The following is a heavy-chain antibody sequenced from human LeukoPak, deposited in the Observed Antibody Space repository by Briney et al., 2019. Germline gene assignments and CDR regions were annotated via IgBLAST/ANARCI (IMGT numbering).Heavy chain of an antibody. CDR1: GFIFSSYS. J-gene: IGHJ4*02. CDR3: ARDETGVGSGGIDF. CDR2: ISSGGSTI. D-gene: IGHD2-8*02. Sequence: GGSLRLSCATSGFIFSSYSMNWVRQAPGKGLVWVAYISSGGSTIYYADSVRGRFTISRDSARNALCLQMDGLRDEDTAVYYCARDETGVGSGGIDFWGQGTLVTVSS. V-gene: IGHV3-48*02.